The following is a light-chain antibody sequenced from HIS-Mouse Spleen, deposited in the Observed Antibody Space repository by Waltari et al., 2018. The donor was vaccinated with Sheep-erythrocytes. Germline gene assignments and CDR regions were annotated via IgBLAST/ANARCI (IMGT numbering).Light chain of an antibody. CDR1: SSDVGGYTY. Sequence: QSALTQPRSVSGSPGQSVTISCTGTSSDVGGYTYASWYQQHPGKAPKPMMYDVSKRPSGVPDRFSGSKSGNTASLTISGLQAEDEADYYCCSYAGSYNHVFATGTKVTVL. CDR3: CSYAGSYNHV. J-gene: IGLJ1*01. CDR2: DVS. V-gene: IGLV2-11*01.